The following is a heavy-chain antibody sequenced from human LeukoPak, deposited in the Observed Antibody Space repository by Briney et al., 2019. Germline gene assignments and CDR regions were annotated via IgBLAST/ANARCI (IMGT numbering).Heavy chain of an antibody. J-gene: IGHJ6*03. D-gene: IGHD1-1*01. CDR3: VLDHYYYYYMDV. Sequence: SETLSLTCTVSGGSISSSSYYWGWIRQPPGKGLEWIGSIYYSGSTYYNPSLKSRVTISVDASKNQFSLKLSSVTAADTAVYYCVLDHYYYYYMDVWGKGTTVTVSS. V-gene: IGHV4-39*01. CDR1: GGSISSSSYY. CDR2: IYYSGST.